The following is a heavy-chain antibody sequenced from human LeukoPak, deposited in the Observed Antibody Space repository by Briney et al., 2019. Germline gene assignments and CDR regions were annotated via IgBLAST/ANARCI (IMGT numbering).Heavy chain of an antibody. CDR3: ARDTPLGGTGTGDY. D-gene: IGHD1-1*01. J-gene: IGHJ4*02. CDR1: GFTFDDYG. CDR2: INWNGGST. Sequence: GGSLRLSCAASGFTFDDYGMSWVRQAPGKGLEWVSGINWNGGSTGYADSVKGRFTISRDNAKNSLYLQMNSLRAEDTAVYYCARDTPLGGTGTGDYWGQGTLVTVSS. V-gene: IGHV3-20*04.